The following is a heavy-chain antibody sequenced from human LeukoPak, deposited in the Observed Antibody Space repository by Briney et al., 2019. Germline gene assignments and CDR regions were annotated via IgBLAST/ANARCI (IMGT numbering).Heavy chain of an antibody. CDR2: ISAYNGNT. J-gene: IGHJ3*02. CDR1: GYTFTSYG. V-gene: IGHV1-18*01. D-gene: IGHD3-10*01. CDR3: ARSGSGSYYGAFDI. Sequence: ASVKVSCKASGYTFTSYGISWVRQAPGQGLEWMGWISAYNGNTNYAQKLQGRVTMTTDTSTSTAYVELRSLRSDDTAVYYCARSGSGSYYGAFDIWGQGTMVTVSS.